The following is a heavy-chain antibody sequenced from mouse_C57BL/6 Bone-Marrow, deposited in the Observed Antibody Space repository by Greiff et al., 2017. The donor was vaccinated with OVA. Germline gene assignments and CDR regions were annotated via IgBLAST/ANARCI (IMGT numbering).Heavy chain of an antibody. CDR1: GYTFTSYW. V-gene: IGHV1-50*01. D-gene: IGHD6-1*01. J-gene: IGHJ3*01. Sequence: VQLQQPGAELVKPGASVKLSCKASGYTFTSYWMQWVKQRPGQGLEWIGEIDPSDSYTNYNQKFKGKATLTVDTSSSTAYMQLSSLTSEDSAVYYCARASPAWFAYWGQGTLVTVSA. CDR3: ARASPAWFAY. CDR2: IDPSDSYT.